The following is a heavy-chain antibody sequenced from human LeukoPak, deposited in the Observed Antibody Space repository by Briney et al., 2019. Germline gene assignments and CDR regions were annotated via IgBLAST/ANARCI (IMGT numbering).Heavy chain of an antibody. J-gene: IGHJ4*02. V-gene: IGHV4-59*01. CDR1: GGSLSRYY. Sequence: SETLSLTCTVPGGSLSRYYWSWIRQPPGKGLEWIGYISYSGSTNYNPSLKSRVTISVATSKSQFSLKVSSVTAADTAVYYCARDTGYSSGWYLDYWGQGTLVTVSS. CDR3: ARDTGYSSGWYLDY. CDR2: ISYSGST. D-gene: IGHD6-19*01.